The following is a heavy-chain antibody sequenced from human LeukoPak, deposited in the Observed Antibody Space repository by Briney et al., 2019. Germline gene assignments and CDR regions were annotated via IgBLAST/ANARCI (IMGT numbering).Heavy chain of an antibody. CDR2: IYYSGST. D-gene: IGHD5-18*01. Sequence: SETLSLTCTVSGGSITSYYWSWIRQPPGKGLEWIGSIYYSGSTNYNPSLKSRVTISVDTSKNQFSLKLSSVTAADSALYYCARENGYRYDYWGQGTLVTVSS. CDR3: ARENGYRYDY. CDR1: GGSITSYY. J-gene: IGHJ4*02. V-gene: IGHV4-59*01.